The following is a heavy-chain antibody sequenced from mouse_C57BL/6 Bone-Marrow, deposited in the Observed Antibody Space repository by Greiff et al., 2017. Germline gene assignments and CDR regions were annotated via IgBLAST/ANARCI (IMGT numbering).Heavy chain of an antibody. Sequence: EVKVVESGGGLVQPGGSMKLSCAASGFTFSDYYMYWVRQTPEKRLEWVAYISNGGGSTYYPDTVKGRFTISRDNAKNTLYLQMSRLKSEDTAMYYCARHGITTVVVNWDPWFAYWGQGTLVTVSA. CDR3: ARHGITTVVVNWDPWFAY. V-gene: IGHV5-12*01. D-gene: IGHD1-1*01. J-gene: IGHJ3*01. CDR2: ISNGGGST. CDR1: GFTFSDYY.